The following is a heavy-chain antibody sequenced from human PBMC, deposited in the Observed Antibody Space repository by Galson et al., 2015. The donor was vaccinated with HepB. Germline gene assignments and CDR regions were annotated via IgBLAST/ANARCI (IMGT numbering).Heavy chain of an antibody. V-gene: IGHV1-18*04. CDR3: ARAMVRGVEYNWFDP. D-gene: IGHD3-10*01. CDR2: ISAYNGNT. J-gene: IGHJ5*02. CDR1: GYTFTSYG. Sequence: SVKVSCKASGYTFTSYGISWVRQAPGQGLEWMGWISAYNGNTNYAQKLQGRVTMTTDTSTSTAYMELRSLRSDDTAVYYCARAMVRGVEYNWFDPWGQGTLVTVSS.